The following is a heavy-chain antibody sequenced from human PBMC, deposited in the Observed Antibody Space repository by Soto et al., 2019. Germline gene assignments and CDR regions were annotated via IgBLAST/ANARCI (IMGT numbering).Heavy chain of an antibody. V-gene: IGHV4-38-2*01. CDR3: ARARSVAGLDY. Sequence: PSETLSLTCAVSGYSISSGYDCGWIRQPPGKGLEWIGNIFHSGRTYYNPSLKSRVALSVDTSKNQFSLKLTSLTAADTAVYYCARARSVAGLDYWGQGTLVTVSS. CDR2: IFHSGRT. J-gene: IGHJ4*02. D-gene: IGHD6-19*01. CDR1: GYSISSGYD.